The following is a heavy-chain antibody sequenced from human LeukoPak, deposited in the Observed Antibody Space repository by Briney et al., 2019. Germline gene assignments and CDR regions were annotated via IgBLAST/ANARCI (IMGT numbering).Heavy chain of an antibody. Sequence: PGGSLRLSCAASGFTFSSYAMHWARQAPGKGPEYVSIISSDGGDTDYANSVKGRFTISRDNSKNTLYLQMGSLRPEDMAVYYCVRAQGGDLDWRPSGIWGQGTLVTVSS. D-gene: IGHD3-9*01. V-gene: IGHV3-64*01. CDR3: VRAQGGDLDWRPSGI. CDR1: GFTFSSYA. J-gene: IGHJ4*02. CDR2: ISSDGGDT.